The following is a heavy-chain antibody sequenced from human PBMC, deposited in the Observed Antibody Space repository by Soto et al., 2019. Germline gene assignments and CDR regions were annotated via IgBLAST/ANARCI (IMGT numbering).Heavy chain of an antibody. CDR1: GFTFDDYA. D-gene: IGHD6-19*01. V-gene: IGHV3-9*01. CDR3: AKGGRYSSGWYYFDY. Sequence: EVQLVESGGGLVQPGRSLRLSCAASGFTFDDYAMHWVRQAPGKGLEWVSGISWNCGSIGYADSVKGRFTISRDNAKNSLYLQMNSLRAEDTALYYCAKGGRYSSGWYYFDYWGQGTLVTVSS. J-gene: IGHJ4*02. CDR2: ISWNCGSI.